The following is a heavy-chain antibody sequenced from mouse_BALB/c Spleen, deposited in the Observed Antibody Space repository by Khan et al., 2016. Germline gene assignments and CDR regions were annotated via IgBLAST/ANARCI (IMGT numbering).Heavy chain of an antibody. J-gene: IGHJ4*01. CDR3: TGWGGNYPPYAMDY. CDR1: GYTFTSYW. V-gene: IGHV1-5*01. Sequence: MQLEESGTVLARPGASVKMSCKASGYTFTSYWMHWVKQRPGQGLEWIGAIYPGNSDTSYNQKFKGKANLTAVTSTSTDYMELSSLRYEDSAVSYCTGWGGNYPPYAMDYWGQGTSVTVSS. CDR2: IYPGNSDT. D-gene: IGHD2-1*01.